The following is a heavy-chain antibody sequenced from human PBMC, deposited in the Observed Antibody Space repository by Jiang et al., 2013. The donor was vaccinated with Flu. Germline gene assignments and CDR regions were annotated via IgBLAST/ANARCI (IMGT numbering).Heavy chain of an antibody. D-gene: IGHD1-7*01. V-gene: IGHV1-69*01. CDR2: FILVFGTA. J-gene: IGHJ6*03. CDR1: GGTFSSYA. Sequence: SGAEVKKPGSSVKVSCKASGGTFSSYALSWVRQAPGLGLEWMGGFILVFGTANYAQKFQGRVTITADESASTAYMELRSLRSEDTAVYYCARGAGTTPTNYHFYSYMDVWGKGTTVSVSS. CDR3: ARGAGTTPTNYHFYSYMDV.